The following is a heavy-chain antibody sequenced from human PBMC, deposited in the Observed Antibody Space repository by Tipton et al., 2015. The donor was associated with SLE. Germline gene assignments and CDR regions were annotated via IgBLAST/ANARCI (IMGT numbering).Heavy chain of an antibody. CDR3: TRHFYNIGWNHFDN. CDR1: GGSISSYY. J-gene: IGHJ4*02. CDR2: ISYSGST. D-gene: IGHD6-19*01. V-gene: IGHV4-59*08. Sequence: LRLSCTVSGGSISSYYWGWVRQTPGKGLEWVGYISYSGSTNYNPSLKSRVTISLDTSKNQFSLKLSSVTAADTAVYYCTRHFYNIGWNHFDNWGPGTLVTVSS.